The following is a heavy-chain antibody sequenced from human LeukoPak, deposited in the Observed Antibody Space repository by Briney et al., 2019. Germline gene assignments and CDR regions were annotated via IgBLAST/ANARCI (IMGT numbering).Heavy chain of an antibody. CDR2: IYHSGST. CDR3: ARGKVTYYYDSSGYYPDAFDI. D-gene: IGHD3-22*01. J-gene: IGHJ3*02. V-gene: IGHV4-30-2*01. Sequence: SETLSLTCAVSGGSISSGGYSWSWIRQPPGKGLEWTGYIYHSGSTYYNPSLKSRVTISVDRSKNQFSLKLSSVTAADTAVYYCARGKVTYYYDSSGYYPDAFDIWGQGTMVTVSS. CDR1: GGSISSGGYS.